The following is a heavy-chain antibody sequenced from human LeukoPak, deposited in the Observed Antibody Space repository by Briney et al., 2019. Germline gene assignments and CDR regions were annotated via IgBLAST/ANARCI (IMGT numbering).Heavy chain of an antibody. J-gene: IGHJ3*02. CDR3: ARIGDDYSFDK. D-gene: IGHD2-21*02. CDR2: IYTSGTT. CDR1: GVSISSCF. Sequence: SETLSLTCTVSGVSISSCFWSWIRQPAGKGLEWIGHIYTSGTTNYNPPLKSRVTIPVDKSKNQFSLKLTSVTAADTAVYYCARIGDDYSFDKWGQGTMVTVSS. V-gene: IGHV4-4*07.